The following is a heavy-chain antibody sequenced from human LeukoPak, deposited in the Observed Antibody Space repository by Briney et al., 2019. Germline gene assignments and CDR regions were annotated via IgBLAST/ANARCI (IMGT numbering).Heavy chain of an antibody. D-gene: IGHD1-7*01. CDR2: IGAISTML. CDR1: GFRLIDYN. Sequence: GGSMRLSCVGSGFRLIDYNMNWVRQSPGKGLEWLGCIGAISTMLHYADSVKGRFTISRDDAKNSLYLQMNSLRHDDTAVYYCARDPGTTQTLHDAFDIWGQGTMVTVSS. J-gene: IGHJ3*02. V-gene: IGHV3-48*02. CDR3: ARDPGTTQTLHDAFDI.